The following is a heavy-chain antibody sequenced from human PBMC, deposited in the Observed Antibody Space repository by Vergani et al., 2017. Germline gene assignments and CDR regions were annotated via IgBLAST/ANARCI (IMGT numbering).Heavy chain of an antibody. CDR2: IYPGDSNT. CDR1: GYSITNYW. D-gene: IGHD2-21*01. CDR3: TRHVPCGDGACLHFDH. Sequence: EVQLVQSGAEVKKPGESLKISCQGSGYSITNYWIGWVRQMPGKGLEWMGVIYPGDSNTRYSPSFQGQVTISADKSINTAYLQWSSLEASDTAMYYCTRHVPCGDGACLHFDHWGQGTQVTVSS. V-gene: IGHV5-51*01. J-gene: IGHJ4*02.